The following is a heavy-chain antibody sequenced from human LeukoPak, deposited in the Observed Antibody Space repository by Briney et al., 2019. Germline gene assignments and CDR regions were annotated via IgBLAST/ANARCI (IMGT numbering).Heavy chain of an antibody. CDR3: ARDPGGMVITGFDY. J-gene: IGHJ4*02. CDR2: ISYDGSNK. D-gene: IGHD3-22*01. V-gene: IGHV3-30*04. CDR1: GFTFGSYA. Sequence: GGSLRLSCAASGFTFGSYAMHWVRQAPGKGLEWVAVISYDGSNKYYADSVKGRFTISRDNSKNTLYLQMNSLRAEDTAVYYCARDPGGMVITGFDYWGQGTLVTVSS.